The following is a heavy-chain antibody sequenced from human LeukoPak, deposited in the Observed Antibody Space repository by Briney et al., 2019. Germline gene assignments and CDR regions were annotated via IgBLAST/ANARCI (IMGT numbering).Heavy chain of an antibody. CDR2: ISGGGGST. D-gene: IGHD3-3*01. CDR1: GFTFSSYA. CDR3: AKDPGFLEWFHDY. J-gene: IGHJ4*02. Sequence: PGGSLRLSCAASGFTFSSYAMSWVRQAPGKGLEWVSAISGGGGSTYYADSVKGRFTISRDNSKNTLYLQMNSLRAEDTAVYYCAKDPGFLEWFHDYWGQGTLVTVSS. V-gene: IGHV3-23*01.